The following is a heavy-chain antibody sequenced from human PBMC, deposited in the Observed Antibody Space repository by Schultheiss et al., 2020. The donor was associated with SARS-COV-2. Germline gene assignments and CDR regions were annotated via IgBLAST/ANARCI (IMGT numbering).Heavy chain of an antibody. J-gene: IGHJ3*02. CDR2: ISYDGSNK. Sequence: LSLTCAASGFTFSSYAMHWVRQAPGKGLEWVAVISYDGSNKYYADSVKGRFTISRDNSKNTLYLQMNSLRAEDTAVYYCARDRRPSGSYYGDAFDIWGQGTMVTVSS. D-gene: IGHD1-26*01. V-gene: IGHV3-30*01. CDR3: ARDRRPSGSYYGDAFDI. CDR1: GFTFSSYA.